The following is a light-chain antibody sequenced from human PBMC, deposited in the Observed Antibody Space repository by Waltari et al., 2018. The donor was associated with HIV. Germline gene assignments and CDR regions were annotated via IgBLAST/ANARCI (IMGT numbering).Light chain of an antibody. J-gene: IGKJ4*01. CDR3: QQRSDWPPLT. V-gene: IGKV3-11*01. Sequence: EIVLTQSPATLSLSPGERATLSCRASQSVNRNSAWYQQKPGQAPRLLIYDASNRATGIPARFSGSGSGTDFTLTISSLEPEDFAVYYCQQRSDWPPLTFGGGTKVEIK. CDR1: QSVNRN. CDR2: DAS.